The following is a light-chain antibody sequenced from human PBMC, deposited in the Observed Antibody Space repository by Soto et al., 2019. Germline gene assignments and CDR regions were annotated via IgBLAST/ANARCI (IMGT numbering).Light chain of an antibody. Sequence: DIQMNQSPSSLSASVGNRVTITCRASQSISTYLNWYQKKPGKAPNLLIYDASRLQSGVPSRFSGSGGGTDCTLSISSVQPEDLATYFCQQSYMDPITFGQGTQLEI. J-gene: IGKJ5*01. CDR1: QSISTY. CDR3: QQSYMDPIT. CDR2: DAS. V-gene: IGKV1-39*01.